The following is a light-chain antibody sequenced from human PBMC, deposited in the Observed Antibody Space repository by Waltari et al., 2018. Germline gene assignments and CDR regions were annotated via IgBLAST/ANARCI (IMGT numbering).Light chain of an antibody. Sequence: DVQMTQSPSSLSASIGDRVTITCRESRSVIGYLNWYQQKPGKAPTLLIYATSSLERGVPSRFSGSGSGADYTLTISSLQPEDFATYYCQQSHSSPLTFGGGTKVEIK. J-gene: IGKJ4*01. CDR3: QQSHSSPLT. CDR2: ATS. CDR1: RSVIGY. V-gene: IGKV1-39*01.